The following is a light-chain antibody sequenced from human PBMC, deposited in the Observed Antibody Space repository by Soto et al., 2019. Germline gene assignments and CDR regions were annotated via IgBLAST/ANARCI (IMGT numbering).Light chain of an antibody. CDR3: QSHDSSLSAYV. Sequence: QSVLTQPPSVSGAPGQRVTISCTGSSSNIGACYDVHWYQQLPGTAPKLLIYGNSNRPSGVPDRFSGPKSGTSASLAITGLQAEDEADFYCQSHDSSLSAYVFGTGTKLTVL. CDR2: GNS. V-gene: IGLV1-40*01. J-gene: IGLJ1*01. CDR1: SSNIGACYD.